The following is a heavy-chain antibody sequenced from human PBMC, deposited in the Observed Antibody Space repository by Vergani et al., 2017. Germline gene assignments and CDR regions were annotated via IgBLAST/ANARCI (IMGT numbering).Heavy chain of an antibody. CDR1: GFTFDDYA. CDR2: ISWDGGST. Sequence: EVQLVESGGGLVQPGRSLRLSCAASGFTFDDYAMHWVRQAPGKGLEWVSLISWDGGSTYYADSVKGRFTISRDNSKNSLYLQMNSLRAEDTALYYCAKDIGRYGRGGSCYAGYYYYYGMDVWGQGTTVTVSS. V-gene: IGHV3-43D*04. D-gene: IGHD2-15*01. J-gene: IGHJ6*02. CDR3: AKDIGRYGRGGSCYAGYYYYYGMDV.